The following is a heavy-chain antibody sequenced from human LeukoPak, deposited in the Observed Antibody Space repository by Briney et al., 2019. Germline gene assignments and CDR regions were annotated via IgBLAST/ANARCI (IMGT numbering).Heavy chain of an antibody. CDR1: GGSISSGGYY. CDR3: ARDGWYDILTGYPI. CDR2: IYYSGST. Sequence: SETLSLTCTVSGGSISSGGYYWSWIRQHPGKGLEWIGYIYYSGSTYYNPSLKSRATISVDTSKNQFSLKLSSVTAADTAVYYCARDGWYDILTGYPIWGQGTMVTVSS. V-gene: IGHV4-31*03. D-gene: IGHD3-9*01. J-gene: IGHJ3*02.